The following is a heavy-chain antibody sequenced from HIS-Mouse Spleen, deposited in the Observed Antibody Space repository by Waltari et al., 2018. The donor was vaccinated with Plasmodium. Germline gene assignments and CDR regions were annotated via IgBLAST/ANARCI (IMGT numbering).Heavy chain of an antibody. CDR2: IKQSGST. CDR1: GGSFSGYY. CDR3: ARVTSSGVYWYFDL. D-gene: IGHD3-3*01. Sequence: QVQLQQWGAGLLKPSETLSLTCAVYGGSFSGYYWSWIRRPPGKGLEGIGEIKQSGSTNHNRSLKSRVTRSLDTSKNQFSLKLSSVTAADTAVYYCARVTSSGVYWYFDLWGRGTLVTVSS. J-gene: IGHJ2*01. V-gene: IGHV4-34*01.